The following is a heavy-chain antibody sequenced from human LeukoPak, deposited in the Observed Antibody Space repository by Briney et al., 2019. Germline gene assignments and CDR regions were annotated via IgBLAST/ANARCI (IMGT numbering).Heavy chain of an antibody. CDR1: GYTFTSYA. CDR3: ARDGRTYYDFWSGYYPLGSHDWFDP. V-gene: IGHV1-3*01. CDR2: INAGNGNA. Sequence: GASVKVSCKASGYTFTSYAMHWVRQAPGQRLEWMGWINAGNGNAKYSQKFQGRVTITRDTSASTAYMELSSPRSEDTAVYYCARDGRTYYDFWSGYYPLGSHDWFDPWGQGTLVTVSS. J-gene: IGHJ5*02. D-gene: IGHD3-3*01.